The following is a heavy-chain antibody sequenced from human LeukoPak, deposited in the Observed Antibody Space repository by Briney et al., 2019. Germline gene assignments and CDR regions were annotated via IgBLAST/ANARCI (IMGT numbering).Heavy chain of an antibody. D-gene: IGHD4-23*01. J-gene: IGHJ6*03. CDR1: GYTFTSYY. V-gene: IGHV1-46*01. CDR3: ARGDGGLKYYYYYYMDV. CDR2: INPSGGST. Sequence: GASVKVSCKASGYTFTSYYMHWVRQAPGQGLEWMGIINPSGGSTSYAQKFQGRVTMTRDTSTSTVYMELSNLRSEDTAVYYCARGDGGLKYYYYYYMDVWGKGTTVTVSS.